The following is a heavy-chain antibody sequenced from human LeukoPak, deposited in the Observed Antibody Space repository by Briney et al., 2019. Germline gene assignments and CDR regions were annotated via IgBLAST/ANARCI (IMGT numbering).Heavy chain of an antibody. Sequence: ASVTDSSKDSGYTFIGYYMHRVRQAPGQGLECMGRIYPNSGGTNPNSGTTNYAQNFQGRVTMTRDTSISTAYMELSRLTSDDTAVYYCARGQILNDYWGEGSLVSVSS. CDR3: ARGQILNDY. V-gene: IGHV1-2*06. CDR1: GYTFIGYY. CDR2: IYPNSGGTNPNSGTT. J-gene: IGHJ4*02.